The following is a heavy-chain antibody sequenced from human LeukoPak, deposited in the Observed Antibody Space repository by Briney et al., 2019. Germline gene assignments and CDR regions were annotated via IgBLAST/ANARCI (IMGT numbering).Heavy chain of an antibody. CDR1: GGSLSTYH. J-gene: IGHJ4*02. Sequence: PPETLSLTCSVSGGSLSTYHWSWIRLSPVKGLEWIGYIYYSGSTNYNPSLKSRVSLSVDTSMNQFSLKVRSVTAADTAVYYCARGSGSYGFFDLWGQGALVTVS. CDR2: IYYSGST. V-gene: IGHV4-59*13. CDR3: ARGSGSYGFFDL. D-gene: IGHD5-18*01.